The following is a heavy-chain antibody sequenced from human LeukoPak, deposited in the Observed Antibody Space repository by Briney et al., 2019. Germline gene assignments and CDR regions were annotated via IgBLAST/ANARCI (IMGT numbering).Heavy chain of an antibody. V-gene: IGHV5-51*01. J-gene: IGHJ5*02. CDR2: IYPGDSDT. CDR3: AREAAVTNVAGRFDP. D-gene: IGHD2-8*01. Sequence: GESLKISCKGSGYSFTNYWIGWVRQMPGKGLEWMGIIYPGDSDTRYSPSFQGHVTISADKSISTAYLQWSSLKASDTAMYYSAREAAVTNVAGRFDPWGQGTLVTVSS. CDR1: GYSFTNYW.